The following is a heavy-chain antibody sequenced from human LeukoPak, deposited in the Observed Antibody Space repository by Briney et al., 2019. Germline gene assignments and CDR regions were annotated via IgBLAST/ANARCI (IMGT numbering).Heavy chain of an antibody. CDR2: TYYRSQWYN. V-gene: IGHV6-1*01. CDR3: TRELGGFDH. CDR1: GDSVSSNSAA. Sequence: SQTLSLTCAISGDSVSSNSAAWNWIRQSPSRGLEWLGRTYYRSQWYNEYEPSVRSRIIITTDTSANHVSLQLNSVTPEDTAAYYCTRELGGFDHWGQGTLVTVS. D-gene: IGHD3-16*01. J-gene: IGHJ4*02.